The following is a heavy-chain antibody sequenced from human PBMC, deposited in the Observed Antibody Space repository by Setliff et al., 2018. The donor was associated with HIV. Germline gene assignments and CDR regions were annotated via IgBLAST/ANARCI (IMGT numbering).Heavy chain of an antibody. J-gene: IGHJ4*02. Sequence: ASVKVSCKASGYTFTSYGFSWVRQAPGKGLQWMGWISAYSGDTRFAQEFQGRLTMTTDTSTNTAYMALGSLKSGDTAVYYCARDARDHFYGSGHIDKWGQGTQVTVSS. CDR1: GYTFTSYG. D-gene: IGHD3-10*01. CDR3: ARDARDHFYGSGHIDK. V-gene: IGHV1-18*01. CDR2: ISAYSGDT.